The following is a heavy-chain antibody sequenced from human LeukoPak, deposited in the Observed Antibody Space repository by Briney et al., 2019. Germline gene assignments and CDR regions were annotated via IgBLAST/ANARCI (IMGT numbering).Heavy chain of an antibody. V-gene: IGHV1-2*02. CDR1: GYTFTGYY. CDR3: ARVYYGSGPPPFFDY. Sequence: ASVKVSCKASGYTFTGYYMHWVRQAPGQGLEWMGWINPNSGGTNYAQKFQGRVTMTRDTSISTAYMELSRLRSDDTAVYYRARVYYGSGPPPFFDYWGQGTLVTVSS. CDR2: INPNSGGT. J-gene: IGHJ4*02. D-gene: IGHD3-10*01.